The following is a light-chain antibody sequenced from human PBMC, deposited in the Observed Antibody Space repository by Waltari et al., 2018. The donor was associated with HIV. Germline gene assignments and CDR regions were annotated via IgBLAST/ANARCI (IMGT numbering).Light chain of an antibody. CDR1: QSVLYSSNNNNY. Sequence: DIVMTQSPDYLAVSLGERATINCKSSQSVLYSSNNNNYLAWDQQKPGQPPKLLIYWASTRESGVPDRFSGSGSGTDFTLTISSLQAEDVAVYYCQQYYSTPFTFGPGTRVDIK. V-gene: IGKV4-1*01. J-gene: IGKJ3*01. CDR3: QQYYSTPFT. CDR2: WAS.